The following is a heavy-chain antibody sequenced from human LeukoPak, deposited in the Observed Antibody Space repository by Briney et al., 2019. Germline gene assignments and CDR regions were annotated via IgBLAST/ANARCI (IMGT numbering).Heavy chain of an antibody. J-gene: IGHJ4*02. V-gene: IGHV3-33*01. CDR2: IWEDGSNI. Sequence: PGTSLRLSCAASGFTFSRYGMHWVRQAPGKGLEWVAVIWEDGSNIYYADSVKGRFTISRDNSKNTLYLQMNSLRAEDTAVYYCARVRYNSGWYEYWGQGTLVTVSS. D-gene: IGHD6-19*01. CDR1: GFTFSRYG. CDR3: ARVRYNSGWYEY.